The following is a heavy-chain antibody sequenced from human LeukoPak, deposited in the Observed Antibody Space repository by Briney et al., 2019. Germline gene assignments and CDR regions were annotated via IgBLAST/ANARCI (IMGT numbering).Heavy chain of an antibody. CDR2: ITGSGGST. V-gene: IGHV3-23*01. CDR1: GFTFSSYA. CDR3: AKKSVAAIPPLY. Sequence: GGSLRLSCAASGFTFSSYAMSWVRQAPGKGLEWVSGITGSGGSTYYADSVKGRFTISRDNSKNTLYLQMNSLRAEDTAIYYCAKKSVAAIPPLYWAQGTLVTVSS. D-gene: IGHD2-21*02. J-gene: IGHJ4*02.